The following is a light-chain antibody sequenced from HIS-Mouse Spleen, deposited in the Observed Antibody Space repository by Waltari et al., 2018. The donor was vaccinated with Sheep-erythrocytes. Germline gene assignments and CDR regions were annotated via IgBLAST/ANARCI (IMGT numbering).Light chain of an antibody. Sequence: QSALTQPASVSGSPGQSITISCTVPSSDVGSYNLVAWYQQHPGKAPKLIIYEGSTRPSGVSNRFSGSKSGNTASLTISGLQAEDEADYYCCSYAGSSTLVFGGGTKLTVL. J-gene: IGLJ2*01. CDR3: CSYAGSSTLV. V-gene: IGLV2-23*01. CDR2: EGS. CDR1: SSDVGSYNL.